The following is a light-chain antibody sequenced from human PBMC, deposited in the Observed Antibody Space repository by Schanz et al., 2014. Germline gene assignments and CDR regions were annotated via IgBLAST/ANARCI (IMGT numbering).Light chain of an antibody. CDR3: QQYNNYPWT. CDR1: QSISTW. V-gene: IGKV1-5*01. Sequence: DIQVTQSPSTLSASVGDRVTITCRASQSISTWLAWYQQRPGKAPKLLIYDVSNLESGVPSRFSGSGSGTEFTLTISSLQPDDFAVYYCQQYNNYPWTFGQGTKVEIK. J-gene: IGKJ1*01. CDR2: DVS.